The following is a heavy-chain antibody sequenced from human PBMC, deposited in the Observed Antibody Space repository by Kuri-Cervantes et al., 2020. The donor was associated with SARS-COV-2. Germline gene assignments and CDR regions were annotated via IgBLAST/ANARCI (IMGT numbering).Heavy chain of an antibody. Sequence: SETLSLTYAVSGGSISSSNWWSWVRQPPGKGLEWIGEIHRTGTTNYNPPLESRVTISVDRSKNQFSLTLRSVTAADTAVYYCAFNYGTGSYFYWGQGTLVTVSS. CDR1: GGSISSSNW. V-gene: IGHV4-4*02. CDR3: AFNYGTGSYFY. J-gene: IGHJ4*02. D-gene: IGHD3-10*01. CDR2: IHRTGTT.